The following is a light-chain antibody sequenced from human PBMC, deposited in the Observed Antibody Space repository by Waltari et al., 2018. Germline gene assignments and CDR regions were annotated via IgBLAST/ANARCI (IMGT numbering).Light chain of an antibody. Sequence: QAVLTQPSSLSASPGASASLTCILRSGIYVGTYRIYWYQQKPGSPPHYLLRYRSDSDKQQGSGVPSLFSGSKDASANAGILLISGLQSDDEADYYCMIWDSIAWVFGGGTKLTVL. CDR1: SGIYVGTYR. J-gene: IGLJ3*02. V-gene: IGLV5-45*03. CDR2: YRSDSDK. CDR3: MIWDSIAWV.